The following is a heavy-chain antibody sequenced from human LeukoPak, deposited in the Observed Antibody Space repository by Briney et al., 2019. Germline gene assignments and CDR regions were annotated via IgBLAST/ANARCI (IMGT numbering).Heavy chain of an antibody. CDR2: SNPNSGGT. Sequence: ASVKVSCKGSVYTLTGYYMHWVRQAPRQGREWVGWSNPNSGGTNYAQKFRGRVTMNRDTSISTAYMELSRLRSDDAAVCDFACGRDSGYDWVYWGQGTLVTVSS. CDR3: ACGRDSGYDWVY. J-gene: IGHJ4*02. CDR1: VYTLTGYY. V-gene: IGHV1-2*02. D-gene: IGHD5-12*01.